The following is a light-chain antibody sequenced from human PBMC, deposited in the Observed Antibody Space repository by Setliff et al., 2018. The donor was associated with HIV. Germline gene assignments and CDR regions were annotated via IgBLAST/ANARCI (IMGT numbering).Light chain of an antibody. J-gene: IGKJ2*01. CDR3: QQAYSGPRT. V-gene: IGKV1-39*01. CDR2: GAS. Sequence: DIQMTQSPSSLSASIGDRVTITCRASQPINIYLNWYQQKPGKAPKLLVFGASNLQSGVTSRFRGSGSGSYFTLTISSLQPGDSATYYCQQAYSGPRTFGQGTQVDIK. CDR1: QPINIY.